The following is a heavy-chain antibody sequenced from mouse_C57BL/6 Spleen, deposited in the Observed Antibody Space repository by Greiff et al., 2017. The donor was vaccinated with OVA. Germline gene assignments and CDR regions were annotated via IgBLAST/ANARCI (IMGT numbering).Heavy chain of an antibody. Sequence: QVQLQQSGAELVRPGTSVKVSCKASGYAFTNYLIEWVKQRPGQGLEWIGVINPGSGGTNYNEKFKGKATMTADKSSSTAYMQLSSLTSEDSACYFCAISEVTSWFDYWGQGTMVTVSA. J-gene: IGHJ3*01. CDR2: INPGSGGT. D-gene: IGHD2-3*01. V-gene: IGHV1-54*01. CDR1: GYAFTNYL. CDR3: AISEVTSWFDY.